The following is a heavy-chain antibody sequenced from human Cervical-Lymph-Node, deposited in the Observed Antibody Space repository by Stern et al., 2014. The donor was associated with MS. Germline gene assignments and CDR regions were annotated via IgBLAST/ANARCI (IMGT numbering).Heavy chain of an antibody. V-gene: IGHV4-34*01. Sequence: QVQLQQWGAGLLKPSETLSLTCTVYGVSFSGYYWSWIRQSPGKGLEWIGEINPSASTYYNPSLKSRVSVSIDASKNQFSLKLSSVTAADTAVYYYARERRMAGTILQNGFTIDYWGQGNLVIVSS. J-gene: IGHJ4*02. CDR3: ARERRMAGTILQNGFTIDY. CDR2: INPSAST. D-gene: IGHD1-7*01. CDR1: GVSFSGYY.